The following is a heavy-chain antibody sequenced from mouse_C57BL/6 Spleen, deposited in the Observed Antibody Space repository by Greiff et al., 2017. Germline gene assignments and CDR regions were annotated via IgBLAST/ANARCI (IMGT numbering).Heavy chain of an antibody. CDR2: IHPNTGST. CDR1: GYTFTGYW. Sequence: QVQLKQPGAELVKPGASVKLSCKASGYTFTGYWMHWVKQRPGQGLEWIGMIHPNTGSTNYNQKFKSKATLTVDKSSSTAYVQLSSLTSEDSAVYDCERWGGTTIVVAGFAYWGQGTLVTVSA. J-gene: IGHJ3*01. CDR3: ERWGGTTIVVAGFAY. D-gene: IGHD1-1*01. V-gene: IGHV1-64*01.